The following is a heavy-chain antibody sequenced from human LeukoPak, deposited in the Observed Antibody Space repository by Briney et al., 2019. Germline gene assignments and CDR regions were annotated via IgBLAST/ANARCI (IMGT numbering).Heavy chain of an antibody. CDR2: IYYSGST. D-gene: IGHD3-10*01. Sequence: SETLSLTCTVSGGSISSYYWSWIRQPPGKGLEGIGYIYYSGSTNYNPSLKSRVTISVDTSKNQFSLKLSSVTAADTAVYYCARGRYYGSGSYFVYWGQGTLVTVSS. V-gene: IGHV4-59*01. CDR3: ARGRYYGSGSYFVY. J-gene: IGHJ4*02. CDR1: GGSISSYY.